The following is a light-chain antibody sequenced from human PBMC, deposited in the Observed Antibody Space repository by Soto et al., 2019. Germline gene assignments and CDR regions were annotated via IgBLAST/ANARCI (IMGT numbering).Light chain of an antibody. CDR1: SSNIGSNS. CDR2: NND. V-gene: IGLV1-44*01. J-gene: IGLJ2*01. CDR3: AAWDDSLNGPV. Sequence: QSVLTQPPSASGIPGQRVTISCSGTSSNIGSNSVSWYHHLPGTAPKLLMYNNDQRPSGVPDRFSGSKSDTSASLAISGLQSEDEADYYCAAWDDSLNGPVFGGGTKVTVL.